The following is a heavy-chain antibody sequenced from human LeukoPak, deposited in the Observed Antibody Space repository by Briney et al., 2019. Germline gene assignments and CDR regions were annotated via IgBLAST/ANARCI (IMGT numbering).Heavy chain of an antibody. CDR3: AREELGSSLGFDP. V-gene: IGHV3-30-3*01. Sequence: PGRSLRLSCAASGFTFSSYTIHWVRQPPGKGLEWVAVISFDGSNKYYADSVKGRFTISRDSSKNTLYLQMNSLRAEDTAVYYCAREELGSSLGFDPWGQGTLVTVSS. J-gene: IGHJ5*02. D-gene: IGHD3-16*01. CDR1: GFTFSSYT. CDR2: ISFDGSNK.